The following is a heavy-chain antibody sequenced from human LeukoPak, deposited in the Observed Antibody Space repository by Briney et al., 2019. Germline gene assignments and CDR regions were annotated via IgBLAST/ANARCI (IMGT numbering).Heavy chain of an antibody. CDR3: ARVRGYSGFDY. CDR2: IYSSGST. V-gene: IGHV4-4*07. D-gene: IGHD5-12*01. Sequence: SETLSLTCTVSDGSIISFYWTWIRQPAGKGLEWIGRIYSSGSTNYNPSLKSRVTMSVDTSKNQFSLKLSSVTAADTAVYYCARVRGYSGFDYWGQGTLVTVSS. J-gene: IGHJ4*02. CDR1: DGSIISFY.